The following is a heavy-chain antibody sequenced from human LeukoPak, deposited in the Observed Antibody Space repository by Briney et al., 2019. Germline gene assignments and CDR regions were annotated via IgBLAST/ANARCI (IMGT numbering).Heavy chain of an antibody. J-gene: IGHJ4*02. CDR3: ARVDPKAPGDYS. D-gene: IGHD2-2*03. V-gene: IGHV3-74*01. CDR2: INSDGSST. Sequence: PGGALRLSCAASGFTFSSYWMHWVRQAPGKGLVWVSRINSDGSSTKYADSVKGRFTISRDNAKNTLYVQMNNLRAEDTAVYYCARVDPKAPGDYSWGRGTLVT. CDR1: GFTFSSYW.